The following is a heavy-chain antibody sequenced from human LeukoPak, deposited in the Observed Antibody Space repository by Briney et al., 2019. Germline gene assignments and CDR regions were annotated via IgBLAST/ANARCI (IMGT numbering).Heavy chain of an antibody. CDR3: ARSPYYYMDV. V-gene: IGHV4-39*01. CDR1: GSSISSSSYH. J-gene: IGHJ6*03. Sequence: SETLSLTCTVSGSSISSSSYHWGWIRQPPGKGLEWIGSGYYSGSTNYNPSLKSRVTISVDTSKNQFSLNLRSVTAADTAVYYCARSPYYYMDVWGRGTTVTVSS. CDR2: GYYSGST.